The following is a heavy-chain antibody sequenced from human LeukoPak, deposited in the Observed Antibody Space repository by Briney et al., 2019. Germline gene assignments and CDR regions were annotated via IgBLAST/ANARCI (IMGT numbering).Heavy chain of an antibody. J-gene: IGHJ4*02. CDR1: GYTFTSYG. D-gene: IGHD2-2*01. Sequence: ASVKVSCKASGYTFTSYGISWVRQAPGQGLEGMGWVNPNSGGTNYPQRFQGRVTMTSDTSISTAYMELSRLKSDDTAVQYSATEANYCSSTSSTLSGYRGRATVPTVSS. CDR3: ATEANYCSSTSSTLSGY. V-gene: IGHV1-2*02. CDR2: VNPNSGGT.